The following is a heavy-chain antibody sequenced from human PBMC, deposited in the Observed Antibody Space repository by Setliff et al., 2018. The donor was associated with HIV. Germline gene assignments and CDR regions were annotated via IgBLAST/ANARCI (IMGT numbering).Heavy chain of an antibody. CDR3: TTYSGYTDGPVEKYFDY. CDR1: GFTFSSYG. Sequence: GGSLRLSCAASGFTFSSYGMHWVRQAPGKGLEWLGRIQSKIDGGTTDHAAPVKGRFTISRDDSRNTLYLQMNSLKPEDTAVYYCTTYSGYTDGPVEKYFDYWGQGTLVTVSS. V-gene: IGHV3-15*01. CDR2: IQSKIDGGTT. D-gene: IGHD5-12*01. J-gene: IGHJ4*02.